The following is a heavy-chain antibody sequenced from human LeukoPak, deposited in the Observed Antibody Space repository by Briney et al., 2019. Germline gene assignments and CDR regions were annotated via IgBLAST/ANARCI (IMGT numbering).Heavy chain of an antibody. Sequence: SETLSLTCTVSGGSISSSSYYWGWIRQPPGKGLEWIGYIYYSGSTNYNPSLKSRVTISVDRSKNQFSLKLSSVTAADTAVYYCARDSSPFDPWGQGTLVTVSS. CDR2: IYYSGST. D-gene: IGHD3-22*01. J-gene: IGHJ5*02. V-gene: IGHV4-61*05. CDR3: ARDSSPFDP. CDR1: GGSISSSSYY.